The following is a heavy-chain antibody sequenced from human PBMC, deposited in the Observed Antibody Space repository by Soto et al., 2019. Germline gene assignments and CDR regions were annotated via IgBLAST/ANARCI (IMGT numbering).Heavy chain of an antibody. V-gene: IGHV1-69*13. J-gene: IGHJ6*02. CDR1: GGTFSSYA. CDR3: ARDGIAAAARPPHYYYRMDV. CDR2: IIPIFGTA. D-gene: IGHD6-13*01. Sequence: SVKVSCKASGGTFSSYAISWVRQAPGQGLEWMGGIIPIFGTANYAQKFQGRVTITADESTSTAYMELSSLRSEDTAVYYCARDGIAAAARPPHYYYRMDVWGQGDTVTVSS.